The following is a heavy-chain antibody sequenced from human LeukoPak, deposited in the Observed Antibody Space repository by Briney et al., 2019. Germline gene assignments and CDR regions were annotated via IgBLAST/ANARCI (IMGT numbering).Heavy chain of an antibody. V-gene: IGHV3-21*01. D-gene: IGHD6-13*01. CDR3: ARVAAAGFDY. CDR1: GFTFSSYS. J-gene: IGHJ4*02. Sequence: GGSLRLSCAVSGFTFSSYSMNWVRQAPGKGLEWVSSISSSSSYIYYADSVKGRFTISRDNAKNSLYLQMNSLRAEDTAVYYCARVAAAGFDYWGQGTLVTVSS. CDR2: ISSSSSYI.